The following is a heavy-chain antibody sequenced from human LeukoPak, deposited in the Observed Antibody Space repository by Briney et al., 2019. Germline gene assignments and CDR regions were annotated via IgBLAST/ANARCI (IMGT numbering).Heavy chain of an antibody. CDR3: ARGGYDLAN. CDR1: GFTLSSYE. CDR2: ISSSGRTI. Sequence: GGSLRLSCAVSGFTLSSYEMNWVRQAPGKGLEWVSYISSSGRTIYYADSVRGRFTISRDSAKNSLYLQMNSLRAEDTAVYYCARGGYDLANWGQGTLVTVSS. V-gene: IGHV3-48*03. D-gene: IGHD5-12*01. J-gene: IGHJ4*02.